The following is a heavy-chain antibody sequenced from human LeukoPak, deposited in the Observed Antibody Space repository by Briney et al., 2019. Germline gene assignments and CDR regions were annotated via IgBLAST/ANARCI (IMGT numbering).Heavy chain of an antibody. CDR3: ARWRDKAAVS. D-gene: IGHD6-13*01. V-gene: IGHV3-23*01. CDR2: ISSSGGGT. CDR1: GFTFSSYA. J-gene: IGHJ5*02. Sequence: GGSLRLSCAASGFTFSSYAMSWVRQAPGKGLEWVSAISSSGGGTYYADSVKGRFTISRDNSKNTLSLQMNSLRGEDTAVYYCARWRDKAAVSWGQGTLVTVSS.